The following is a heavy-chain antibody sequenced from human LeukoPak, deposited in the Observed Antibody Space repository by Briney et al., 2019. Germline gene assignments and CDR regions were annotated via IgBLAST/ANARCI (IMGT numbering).Heavy chain of an antibody. J-gene: IGHJ4*02. V-gene: IGHV3-74*01. CDR1: GFTFSSYW. Sequence: GGSLRLSCAASGFTFSSYWKNWVRQAPGKGLVWVSRIASDGSSTTYADSVKGRFSISRDNAKNTLYLQMNSLRVEDTAVYYCARGRPHGNDYWGQGTLVTVSS. CDR2: IASDGSST. CDR3: ARGRPHGNDY. D-gene: IGHD4-23*01.